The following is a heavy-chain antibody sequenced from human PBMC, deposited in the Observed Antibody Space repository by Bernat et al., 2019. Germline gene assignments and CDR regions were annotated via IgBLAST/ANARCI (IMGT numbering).Heavy chain of an antibody. D-gene: IGHD3-10*01. CDR2: INYSGST. Sequence: QLQLQESGPGLVKPSETLSLTCTVSGGSISSSSYYWGWIRQPPGQGLEWIGSINYSGSTYYNPSLKIRVTISVDTSKNQFSLKLMSVAAAATAVYYCAGQGGDYYGWGRYPRRDYWGQGTLVTVSS. CDR1: GGSISSSSYY. CDR3: AGQGGDYYGWGRYPRRDY. V-gene: IGHV4-39*01. J-gene: IGHJ4*02.